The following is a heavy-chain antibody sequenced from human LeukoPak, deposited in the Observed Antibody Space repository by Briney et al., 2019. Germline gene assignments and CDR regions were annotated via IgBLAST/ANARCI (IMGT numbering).Heavy chain of an antibody. CDR2: IYYSGST. CDR3: ARYSSGWSTLDY. Sequence: SETLSLTCTVSGGSISSSSYYWGWIRERPGKELEWIGSIYYSGSTYYNPSLKSRVTISVDTSKNQFSLKLSSVTAADTAVYYCARYSSGWSTLDYWGQGTLVTVSS. J-gene: IGHJ4*02. V-gene: IGHV4-39*01. D-gene: IGHD6-19*01. CDR1: GGSISSSSYY.